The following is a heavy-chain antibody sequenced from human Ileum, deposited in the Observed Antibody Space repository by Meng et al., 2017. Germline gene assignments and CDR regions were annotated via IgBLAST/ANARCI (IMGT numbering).Heavy chain of an antibody. CDR1: GGSISSGDYY. CDR3: ARENTIFGVVWGSWFDP. V-gene: IGHV4-30-4*01. CDR2: IYYSGST. Sequence: QVQLQESGPGLVKPSQTLSLTCTVSGGSISSGDYYWSWIRQPPGKGLEWIGSIYYSGSTYYNPSLKSRVTISVDTSKNQFSLKLSSVTAADTAVYYCARENTIFGVVWGSWFDPWGQGTLVTVSS. J-gene: IGHJ5*02. D-gene: IGHD3-3*01.